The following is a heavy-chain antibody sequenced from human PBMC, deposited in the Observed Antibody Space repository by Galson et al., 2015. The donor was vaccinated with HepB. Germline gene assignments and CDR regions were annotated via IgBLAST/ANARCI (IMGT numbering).Heavy chain of an antibody. J-gene: IGHJ4*02. Sequence: SLRLSCAASGFTFNTYGMNWVRQPPGKGLEWVSSISSSSSYIKYAESMQGRFTISRDNAENSLYLQMTSLRAEDTGVYYCARDPGGRRAGAEYSDYGGQGSLVTVSA. CDR2: ISSSSSYI. CDR1: GFTFNTYG. CDR3: ARDPGGRRAGAEYSDY. V-gene: IGHV3-21*01. D-gene: IGHD6-19*01.